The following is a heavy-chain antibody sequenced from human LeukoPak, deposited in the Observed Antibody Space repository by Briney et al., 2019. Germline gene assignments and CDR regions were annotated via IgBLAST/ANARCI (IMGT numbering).Heavy chain of an antibody. CDR1: GFTFSSYG. Sequence: GGSLRLSCAASGFTFSSYGMHWVRQAPGKGLEWVSVIYSGGSTYYADSVKGRFTISRDNPKNTLYLQMNSLRAEDTAVYYCAMTYYFDSSGYYKLDYWGQGTLVTVSS. V-gene: IGHV3-NL1*01. CDR2: IYSGGST. J-gene: IGHJ4*02. CDR3: AMTYYFDSSGYYKLDY. D-gene: IGHD3-22*01.